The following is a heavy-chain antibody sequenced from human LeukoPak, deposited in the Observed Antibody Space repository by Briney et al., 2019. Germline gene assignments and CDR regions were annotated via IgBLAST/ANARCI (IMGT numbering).Heavy chain of an antibody. CDR1: GDIVSSTIAA. CDR3: TRDQDGMGV. J-gene: IGHJ6*02. Sequence: SQTLSLTCVISGDIVSSTIAAWNWIRQSPSRGLEWLGRTYYRSKWYNDYAASVKSRLTSNPDTSKNQFSLELNSVTPEDTAVYYCTRDQDGMGVWGQGTSVTVSS. CDR2: TYYRSKWYN. V-gene: IGHV6-1*01.